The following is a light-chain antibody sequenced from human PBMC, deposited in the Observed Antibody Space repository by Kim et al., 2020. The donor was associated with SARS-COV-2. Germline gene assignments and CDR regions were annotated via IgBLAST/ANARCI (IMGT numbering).Light chain of an antibody. CDR3: QQSYSIPHT. Sequence: DIQMTQSPSSLSASVGDRVTITCRASQSISNYLNWYQQKPGKAPNLLIYGASSLQSGVPSRFSGSGSGTDFTLTISSPQPEDFATYYCQQSYSIPHTFGQGTKLEI. J-gene: IGKJ2*01. CDR1: QSISNY. CDR2: GAS. V-gene: IGKV1-39*01.